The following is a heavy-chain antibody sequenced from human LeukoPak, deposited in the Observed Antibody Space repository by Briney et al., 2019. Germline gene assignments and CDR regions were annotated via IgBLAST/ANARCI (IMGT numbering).Heavy chain of an antibody. D-gene: IGHD5-18*01. CDR1: GYTFTGYY. J-gene: IGHJ6*03. V-gene: IGHV1-2*02. CDR3: AAGYSYGTSYYYYYMDV. CDR2: INPNSGGT. Sequence: RASVKVSCKASGYTFTGYYMHWVRQAPGQGREWMGWINPNSGGTNYAQKLQGRVTMTRDTSISTAYMELSRLRSDDTAVYYCAAGYSYGTSYYYYYMDVWGKGTTVTVSS.